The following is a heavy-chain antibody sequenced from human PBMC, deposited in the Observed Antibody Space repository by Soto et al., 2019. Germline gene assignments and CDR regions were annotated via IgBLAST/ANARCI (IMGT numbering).Heavy chain of an antibody. CDR3: TIGSWSGEVFDI. D-gene: IGHD2-21*01. CDR1: GGTFSTYS. J-gene: IGHJ3*02. CDR2: IIPMLGVR. V-gene: IGHV1-69*02. Sequence: QAQLVQCGAEVKKPGSSVKVSCKDSGGTFSTYSMFWVRQAPGQGLEWMGRIIPMLGVRNYAQRFQDRVTIIADKSTATVHMVLSSLRSEDTALYYCTIGSWSGEVFDIWGQGTMVTVSS.